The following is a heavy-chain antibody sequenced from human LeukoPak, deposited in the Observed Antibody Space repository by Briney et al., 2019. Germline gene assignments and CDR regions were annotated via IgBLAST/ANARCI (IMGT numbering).Heavy chain of an antibody. D-gene: IGHD6-19*01. Sequence: ASVKVSCNASGYTFSSYYMHWVRQAPGQGLEWMGIISPSGDYTRYAQKLQGRVSMTLDTSTSSVYMQLNSLESEDTAMYYCARDNSGWSVDYWGQGTLVTVTS. CDR1: GYTFSSYY. J-gene: IGHJ4*02. CDR2: ISPSGDYT. CDR3: ARDNSGWSVDY. V-gene: IGHV1-46*04.